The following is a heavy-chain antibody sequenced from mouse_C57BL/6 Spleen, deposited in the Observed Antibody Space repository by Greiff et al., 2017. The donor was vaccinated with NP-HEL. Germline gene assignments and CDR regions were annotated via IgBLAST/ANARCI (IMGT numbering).Heavy chain of an antibody. Sequence: QVQLQQSGAELVRPGASVTLSCKASGYTFTDYEMHWVKQTPVHGLEWIGAIDPETGGTAYNQKFKGKAILTADKSSSTAYMELRSLTSEDSAVYYCTSLYYGYDWFAYWGQGTLVTVSA. D-gene: IGHD2-2*01. V-gene: IGHV1-15*01. J-gene: IGHJ3*01. CDR2: IDPETGGT. CDR3: TSLYYGYDWFAY. CDR1: GYTFTDYE.